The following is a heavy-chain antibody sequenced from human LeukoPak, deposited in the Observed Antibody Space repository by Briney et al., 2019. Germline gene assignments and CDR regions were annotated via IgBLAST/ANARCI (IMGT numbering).Heavy chain of an antibody. CDR1: GFTFSSYA. V-gene: IGHV3-23*01. J-gene: IGHJ5*02. Sequence: GGSLRLSCAASGFTFSSYAMSWVRQAPGKGLEWVSAISGSGGSTYYADSVKGRFTISRDNSKNTLYLQMNSLRAEDTAVYYCAKDPYSNYGGYNWFDPWGQGTLVTVSS. CDR2: ISGSGGST. D-gene: IGHD4-11*01. CDR3: AKDPYSNYGGYNWFDP.